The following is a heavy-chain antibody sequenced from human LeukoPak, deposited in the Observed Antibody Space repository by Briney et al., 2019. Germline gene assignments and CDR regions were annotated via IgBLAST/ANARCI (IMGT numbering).Heavy chain of an antibody. Sequence: ASVKVSCKASGYTFTGYYMHWVRQAPGQGLEWMGWINPNSGGTNYAQKFQGRVTMTRDTSISTAYMEVSRLRSDDTAVYYCAREDSSGYYYRYWGEGTLVSVSS. CDR1: GYTFTGYY. D-gene: IGHD3-22*01. CDR3: AREDSSGYYYRY. CDR2: INPNSGGT. V-gene: IGHV1-2*02. J-gene: IGHJ4*02.